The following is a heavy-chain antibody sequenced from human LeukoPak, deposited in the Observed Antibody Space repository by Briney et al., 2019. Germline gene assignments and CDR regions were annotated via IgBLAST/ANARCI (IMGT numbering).Heavy chain of an antibody. CDR1: GYTFTSYY. J-gene: IGHJ3*02. V-gene: IGHV1-46*01. Sequence: ASVKVSCKASGYTFTSYYMHWVRQARGQGLEWMGIINPSGGSTSYAQKFQGRVTMTRDTSTSTVYMELSSLRSEDTAVYYCAREITIFGVVIGDAFDIWGQGTMVTVSS. D-gene: IGHD3-3*01. CDR2: INPSGGST. CDR3: AREITIFGVVIGDAFDI.